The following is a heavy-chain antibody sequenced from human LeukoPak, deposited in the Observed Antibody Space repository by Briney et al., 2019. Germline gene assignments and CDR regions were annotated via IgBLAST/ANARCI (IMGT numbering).Heavy chain of an antibody. V-gene: IGHV3-7*01. D-gene: IGHD3-9*01. CDR1: GFTFSSYW. CDR3: ARENLDYDILTGYYRGYYYYYYYMDV. J-gene: IGHJ6*03. CDR2: IKQDGSEK. Sequence: GGSLRLSCAASGFTFSSYWMSWVRQAPGKGLEWVANIKQDGSEKYYVDSVKGRFTISRDNAKNSLYLQMDSLRAEDTAVYYCARENLDYDILTGYYRGYYYYYYYMDVWGKGTTVTVSS.